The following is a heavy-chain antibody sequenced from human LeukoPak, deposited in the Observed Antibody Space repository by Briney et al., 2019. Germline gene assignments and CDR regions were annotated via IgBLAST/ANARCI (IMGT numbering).Heavy chain of an antibody. CDR1: GGSFSGCY. J-gene: IGHJ4*02. CDR3: ATAVRGYCSSTGCYGKMFFDY. D-gene: IGHD2-2*01. CDR2: INHSGSA. V-gene: IGHV4-34*01. Sequence: PSETLSLTCAVYGGSFSGCYWSWIRQPPGKGLEWIGEINHSGSANYNPSLKSRVTISVDTSKNQFSLKLSSVTAADTAVYYCATAVRGYCSSTGCYGKMFFDYWGQGTLVTVSS.